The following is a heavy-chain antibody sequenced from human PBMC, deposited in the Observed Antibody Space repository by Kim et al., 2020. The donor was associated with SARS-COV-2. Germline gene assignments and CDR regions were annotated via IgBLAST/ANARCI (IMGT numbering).Heavy chain of an antibody. CDR2: ISYDGSNK. V-gene: IGHV3-30*04. CDR1: GFSFNECA. J-gene: IGHJ4*01. D-gene: IGHD2-2*01. Sequence: GGSLRLSCVASGFSFNECAMNWVRQAPGKGLEWVAVISYDGSNKYYGDSVKGRFSISRDNSKNTVSLEMNDLRPEDTAVYYCARAWYSSTRWGYLDYWG. CDR3: ARAWYSSTRWGYLDY.